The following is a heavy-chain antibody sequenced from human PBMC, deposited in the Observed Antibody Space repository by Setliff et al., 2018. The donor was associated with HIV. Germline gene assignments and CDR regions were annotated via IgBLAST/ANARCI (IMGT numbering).Heavy chain of an antibody. J-gene: IGHJ6*01. Sequence: HPGGSLRLSCAASGFTFSSYAMHWVRQAPGKGLEWVSGISDSGGASHYADSVKGRFTISRDNSKNTLHLQMDSLRVEDTAVYYCAQGRTATWYDMDVWGQGTTVTVSS. CDR1: GFTFSSYA. CDR3: AQGRTATWYDMDV. D-gene: IGHD2-2*01. CDR2: ISDSGGAS. V-gene: IGHV3-23*01.